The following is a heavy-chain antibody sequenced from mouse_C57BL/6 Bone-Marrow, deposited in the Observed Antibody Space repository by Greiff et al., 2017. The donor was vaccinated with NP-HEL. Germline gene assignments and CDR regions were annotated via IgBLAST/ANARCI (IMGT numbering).Heavy chain of an antibody. Sequence: QVQLKQPGAELVKPGASVKLSCKASGYTFTIYWMHWVKQRPGQGLEWIGMIHPNSGSTNYNEKFKSKATLTVDKSSSTAYMQLSSLTSEDSAVYYCARKVLLGFDYWGQGTTLTVSS. CDR2: IHPNSGST. J-gene: IGHJ2*01. CDR1: GYTFTIYW. CDR3: ARKVLLGFDY. V-gene: IGHV1-64*01. D-gene: IGHD2-10*01.